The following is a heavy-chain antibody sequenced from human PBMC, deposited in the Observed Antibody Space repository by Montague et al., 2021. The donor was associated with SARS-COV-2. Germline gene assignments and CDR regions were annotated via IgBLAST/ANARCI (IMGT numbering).Heavy chain of an antibody. J-gene: IGHJ4*02. CDR2: IYYSGST. Sequence: SETLSHTCTVSGGSISSYYWSWIRQPPGKGLEWIGYIYYSGSTNYNPSLKSRVTISVDTSKNQFSLKLSSVTAADTAVYYCARVFPRWLQFDPYLDHWGQGTLVTVSS. V-gene: IGHV4-59*01. D-gene: IGHD5-24*01. CDR3: ARVFPRWLQFDPYLDH. CDR1: GGSISSYY.